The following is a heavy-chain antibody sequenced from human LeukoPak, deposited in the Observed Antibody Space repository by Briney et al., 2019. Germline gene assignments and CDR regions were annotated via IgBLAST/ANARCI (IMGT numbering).Heavy chain of an antibody. CDR2: IYPGDSDT. D-gene: IGHD1-26*01. J-gene: IGHJ3*02. CDR1: GYSFTSYC. Sequence: GGSLRLSCKGSGYSFTSYCIGWVRQMPGKGLEWMGIIYPGDSDTRYSPSFQGQVTISADKSISTAYLKCSSLKASDSAMYYCARLGGSYYWHVSAFDIWGQGTMVTVSS. V-gene: IGHV5-51*01. CDR3: ARLGGSYYWHVSAFDI.